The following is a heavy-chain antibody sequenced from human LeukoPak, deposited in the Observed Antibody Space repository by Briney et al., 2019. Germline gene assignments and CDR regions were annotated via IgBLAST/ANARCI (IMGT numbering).Heavy chain of an antibody. CDR3: VPQKAYGAIPLYG. V-gene: IGHV3-48*04. CDR1: GFTFSSYA. Sequence: GGSLRLSCAASGFTFSSYAMNWVRQAPGKGLEWVSYISSDSSNIYYADSVTGLFTISRDNAKNSLYLQMNTLRAEDTAVYCCVPQKAYGAIPLYGWGQGTLVTV. CDR2: ISSDSSNI. D-gene: IGHD4/OR15-4a*01. J-gene: IGHJ4*02.